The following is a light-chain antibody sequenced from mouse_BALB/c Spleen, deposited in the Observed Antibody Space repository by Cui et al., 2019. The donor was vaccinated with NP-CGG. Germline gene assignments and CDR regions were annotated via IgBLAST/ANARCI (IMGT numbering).Light chain of an antibody. V-gene: IGLV1*01. J-gene: IGLJ1*01. CDR2: GTN. Sequence: QAVVTHESAPTTSPGETVTLTCRSSTGAVTTSNYANWVQEKPDHLFTGLIGGTNNRIPGVPARFSGALIGDKAALTITGAQTEDEAMYFCALWYSNHWVFGGGTKLTVL. CDR3: ALWYSNHWV. CDR1: TGAVTTSNY.